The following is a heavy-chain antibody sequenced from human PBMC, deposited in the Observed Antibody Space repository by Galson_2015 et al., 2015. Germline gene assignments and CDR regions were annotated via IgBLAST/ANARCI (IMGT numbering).Heavy chain of an antibody. Sequence: SLRLSCAASGFTFSSYSMNWVRQAPGKGLEWVSSISSSSSYIYYADSVKGRFTISRDNAKNSLYLQMNSLRAEDTAVYYCARTPQIYSDYGDYHGWFDPWGQGTLVTVSS. D-gene: IGHD4-17*01. J-gene: IGHJ5*02. CDR3: ARTPQIYSDYGDYHGWFDP. CDR2: ISSSSSYI. CDR1: GFTFSSYS. V-gene: IGHV3-21*01.